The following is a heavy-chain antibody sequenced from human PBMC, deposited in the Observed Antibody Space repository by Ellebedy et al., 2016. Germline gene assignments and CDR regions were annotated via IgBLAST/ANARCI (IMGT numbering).Heavy chain of an antibody. CDR3: SKSFDS. CDR2: IRPDGGEM. J-gene: IGHJ4*02. CDR1: GFALGNFW. V-gene: IGHV3-7*01. Sequence: GESLKISXEGSGFALGNFWMNWVRQAPGKGLEWVANIRPDGGEMNYLDSVRGRFTISRDNAKNSLFLQMDSLRAEDTALYYCSKSFDSWGQGTQVTVSS.